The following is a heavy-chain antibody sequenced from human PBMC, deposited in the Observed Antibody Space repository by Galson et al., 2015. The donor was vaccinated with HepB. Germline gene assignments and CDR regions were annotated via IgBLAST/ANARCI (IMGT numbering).Heavy chain of an antibody. V-gene: IGHV1-18*01. CDR3: ARGTIIAAAGTLALGYLDP. CDR1: GYTFTSYG. CDR2: ISAYNGNT. J-gene: IGHJ5*02. Sequence: SVKVSCKASGYTFTSYGISWVRQAPGQGLEWMGWISAYNGNTNYAQKLQGRVTMTTDTSTSTAYMELRSLRSDDTAVYYCARGTIIAAAGTLALGYLDPWGQGTLVTVSS. D-gene: IGHD6-13*01.